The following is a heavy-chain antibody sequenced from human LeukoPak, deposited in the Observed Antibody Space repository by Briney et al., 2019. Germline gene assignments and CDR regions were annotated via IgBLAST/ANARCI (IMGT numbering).Heavy chain of an antibody. CDR1: GFTFSSYE. CDR3: ARDRVVVTAIQNRYFDY. Sequence: GGSLRLSCAASGFTFSSYEMNWVRQAPGKGLEWVSYITSSGSTIYYADSVKGRFTISRDNAKNSLYLQMNSLRAEDTAVYYCARDRVVVTAIQNRYFDYWGQGTLVTVCS. V-gene: IGHV3-48*03. CDR2: ITSSGSTI. D-gene: IGHD2-21*02. J-gene: IGHJ4*02.